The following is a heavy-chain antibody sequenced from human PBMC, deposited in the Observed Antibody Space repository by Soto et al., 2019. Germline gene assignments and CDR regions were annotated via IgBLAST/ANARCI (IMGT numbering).Heavy chain of an antibody. CDR1: GGSISSGGYS. Sequence: PSETLSLTCAVSGGSISSGGYSWSWIRQPPGKGLEWIGYIYHSGTTYYNPSLKSRVTISVDTSKNQFSLKLNSVTAADTAVYYCATSNWFDPWGQGTLVTVSS. J-gene: IGHJ5*02. CDR3: ATSNWFDP. V-gene: IGHV4-30-2*03. CDR2: IYHSGTT.